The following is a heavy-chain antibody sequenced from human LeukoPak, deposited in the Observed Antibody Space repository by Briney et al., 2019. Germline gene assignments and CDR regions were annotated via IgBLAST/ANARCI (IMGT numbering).Heavy chain of an antibody. J-gene: IGHJ3*01. CDR3: ARLLPDLRYDSTGHYTRSFDV. D-gene: IGHD3-22*01. V-gene: IGHV4-59*01. CDR2: IYYSGST. Sequence: KPSETLSLTCTVSGGSISSYYWSWIRQPPGKGLEWIGYIYYSGSTNYNPSLKSRVTISVDTSKNQFSLRLSSVTAADTAVYYCARLLPDLRYDSTGHYTRSFDVWGQGTLVTVSS. CDR1: GGSISSYY.